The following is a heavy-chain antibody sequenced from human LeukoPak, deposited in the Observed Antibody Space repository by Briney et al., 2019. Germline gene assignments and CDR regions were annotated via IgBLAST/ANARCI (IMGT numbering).Heavy chain of an antibody. CDR2: ISDSGTTT. D-gene: IGHD3-16*02. Sequence: GGSLSLSCAASRFTFSDFYMSSFSDFYMSWIRQAPEKGLEWVSYISDSGTTTYYADSVKGRFTISRDNAKNSLYLQMNSLRAEDTAVYYCARVPGSYRYVFDYWGQGSLVTASS. V-gene: IGHV3-11*01. CDR3: ARVPGSYRYVFDY. CDR1: RFTFSDFY. J-gene: IGHJ4*02.